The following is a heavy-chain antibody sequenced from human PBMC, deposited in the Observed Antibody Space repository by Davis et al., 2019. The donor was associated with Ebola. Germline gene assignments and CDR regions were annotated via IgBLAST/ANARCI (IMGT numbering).Heavy chain of an antibody. Sequence: GESLKISCAASGFTFDDYGMSWVRQAPGKGLEWVSAISGSGGSTYYADSVKGRFTISRDNSKNTLYLQMNSLKTEDTAVYYCTTPGDSSGDYWGQGTLVTVSS. V-gene: IGHV3-23*01. J-gene: IGHJ4*02. CDR3: TTPGDSSGDY. D-gene: IGHD3-22*01. CDR2: ISGSGGST. CDR1: GFTFDDYG.